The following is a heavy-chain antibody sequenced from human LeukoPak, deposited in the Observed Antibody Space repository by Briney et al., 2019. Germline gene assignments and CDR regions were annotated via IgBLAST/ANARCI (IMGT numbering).Heavy chain of an antibody. CDR1: GFTFSSYE. V-gene: IGHV3-48*03. D-gene: IGHD4-23*01. J-gene: IGHJ4*02. CDR2: ISSSGSTI. Sequence: GGSLRLSCAASGFTFSSYEMNWVRQAPGKGLEWVSYISSSGSTIYYADSVKGRFTISRDNAKNSLYLQMNSLRAEDTAVYYCAREERSSVVTPIDYWGQGTLVTVSS. CDR3: AREERSSVVTPIDY.